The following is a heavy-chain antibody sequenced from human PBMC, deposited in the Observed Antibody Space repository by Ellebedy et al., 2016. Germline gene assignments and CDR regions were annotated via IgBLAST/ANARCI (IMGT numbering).Heavy chain of an antibody. Sequence: ASVKVSXKASGYTFTGYYMHWVRQAPGQGLEWMGWINPNSGGTNYAQKFQGRVTMTRDTSISTAYMELSRLRSDDTAVYYCAREGDSSGYYDYYYYGMDVWGQGTTVTVSS. CDR2: INPNSGGT. D-gene: IGHD3-22*01. V-gene: IGHV1-2*02. J-gene: IGHJ6*02. CDR1: GYTFTGYY. CDR3: AREGDSSGYYDYYYYGMDV.